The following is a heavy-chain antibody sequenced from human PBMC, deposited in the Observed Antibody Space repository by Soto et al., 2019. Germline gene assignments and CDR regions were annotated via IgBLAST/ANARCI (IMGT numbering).Heavy chain of an antibody. CDR1: GFTFSSYA. V-gene: IGHV3-23*01. J-gene: IGHJ5*02. Sequence: PGGSLRLSCAASGFTFSSYAMSWVRQAPGKGLEWVSAISGSGGSTYYADSVKGRFTISRDNSKNTLYLQMNSLRAEDTAVYYCAKMTLPYDILPGVFPWGQGTLVTVSS. CDR2: ISGSGGST. CDR3: AKMTLPYDILPGVFP. D-gene: IGHD3-9*01.